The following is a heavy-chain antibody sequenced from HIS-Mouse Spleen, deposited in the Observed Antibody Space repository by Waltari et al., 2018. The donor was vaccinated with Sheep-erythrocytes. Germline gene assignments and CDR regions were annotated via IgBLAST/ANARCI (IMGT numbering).Heavy chain of an antibody. J-gene: IGHJ4*02. CDR2: IVVGSGNT. CDR3: AAEYALGKQQWLVLGY. V-gene: IGHV1-58*01. D-gene: IGHD6-19*01. Sequence: QMQLVQSGPEVKKPGTSVKVSCKASGFTFTSSDVQWVRQARGQRLEWIGWIVVGSGNTNYAQKFQERVTITRDMSTSTAYMELSSLRSEDTAVYYCAAEYALGKQQWLVLGYWGQGTLVTVSS. CDR1: GFTFTSSD.